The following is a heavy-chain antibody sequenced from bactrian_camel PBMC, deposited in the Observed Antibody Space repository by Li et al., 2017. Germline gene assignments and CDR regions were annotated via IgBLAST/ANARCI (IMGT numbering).Heavy chain of an antibody. CDR3: AAGLLDERAAGSRASSYVY. Sequence: VQLVESGGGSAQPGGSLRLSCAASGYTSVSWCMGWFRQTPGKEREPVAYMYTATARTYYPDSVKGRFTISQDNAKNTVYLQMNSLKPEDTAMYYCAAGLLDERAAGSRASSYVYWGQGTQVTVS. CDR2: MYTATART. V-gene: IGHV3S40*01. CDR1: GYTSVSWC. D-gene: IGHD6*01. J-gene: IGHJ4*01.